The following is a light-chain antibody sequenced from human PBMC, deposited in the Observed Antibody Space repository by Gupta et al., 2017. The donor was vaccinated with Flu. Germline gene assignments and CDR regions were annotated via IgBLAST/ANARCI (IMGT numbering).Light chain of an antibody. CDR2: DVS. CDR3: CADAGSYTFV. V-gene: IGLV2-11*01. J-gene: IGLJ1*01. Sequence: QSALTQPRSVSGSPGQSVTISCTGTSSDVGGYNYVSWYQQHPGKAPKLMIYDVSKRPSGVPDRFSGSKSGNTASLTISELQDEDEDDYYCCADAGSYTFVFGTGTKVTVL. CDR1: SSDVGGYNY.